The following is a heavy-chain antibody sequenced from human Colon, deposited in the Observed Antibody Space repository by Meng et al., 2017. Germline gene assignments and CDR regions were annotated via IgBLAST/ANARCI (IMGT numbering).Heavy chain of an antibody. CDR2: FNINTGHP. J-gene: IGHJ4*02. D-gene: IGHD3-10*01. CDR3: ERDSYTSGTYDY. Sequence: QVQLVQSGSALEKPADSVTISCTTSTYTFTAMHWVRQAPGQGLEWMGWFNINTGHPTYAPAFTGRFVFSLDTSDRTTYLQISSLKTEDTAMYYCERDSYTSGTYDYWGQGTLVTVSS. V-gene: IGHV7-4-1*02. CDR1: TYTFTA.